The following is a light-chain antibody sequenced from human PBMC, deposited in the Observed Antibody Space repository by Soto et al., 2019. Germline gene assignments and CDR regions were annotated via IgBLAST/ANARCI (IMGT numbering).Light chain of an antibody. CDR3: SSSTTTTALVV. CDR1: SSDIGDYNY. J-gene: IGLJ3*02. V-gene: IGLV2-14*01. CDR2: DVS. Sequence: QSALTQPASVSGSPGKSITISCTGTSSDIGDYNYVSWYQQYPGKVSKLVIYDVSHRPSGVSNRFSGSKSGNTASLTISGLQAEDEADYYCSSSTTTTALVVFGGGTKLTVL.